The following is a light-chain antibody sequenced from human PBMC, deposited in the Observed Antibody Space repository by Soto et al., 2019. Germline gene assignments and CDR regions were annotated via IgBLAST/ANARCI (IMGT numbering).Light chain of an antibody. CDR1: SSNIGAGYD. Sequence: QSVLTQPPSVSGAPGHRVTISCTGSSSNIGAGYDVHWYQQLPGTAPKLLIYGNSNRPSGVPDRFSGSKSGTSASLAITGLQAEDEADYYCASYTSSSTSVIFGRGTKLTVL. J-gene: IGLJ2*01. V-gene: IGLV1-40*01. CDR3: ASYTSSSTSVI. CDR2: GNS.